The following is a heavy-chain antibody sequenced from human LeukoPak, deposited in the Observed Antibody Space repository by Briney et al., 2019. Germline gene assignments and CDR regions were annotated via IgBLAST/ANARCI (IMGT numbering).Heavy chain of an antibody. J-gene: IGHJ4*02. D-gene: IGHD6-19*01. CDR1: GYRFTNFS. CDR3: GRGGPVVAGQRFDY. CDR2: IYPGDCKT. Sequence: GESLKTSCKSPGYRFTNFSIGWVRQLPGKGREWMVMIYPGDCKTRYNPSFQGQVTISVDKSIDTANLQWNSLKTSDTAMYFCGRGGPVVAGQRFDYWGQGTLVTVS. V-gene: IGHV5-51*01.